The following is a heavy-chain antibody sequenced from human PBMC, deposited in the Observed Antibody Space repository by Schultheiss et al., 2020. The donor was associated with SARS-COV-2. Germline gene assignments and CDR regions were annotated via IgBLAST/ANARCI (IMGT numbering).Heavy chain of an antibody. CDR2: ISSNGGST. CDR3: ARVSSSWLGAFDI. J-gene: IGHJ3*02. CDR1: GFTFSSYA. Sequence: GESLKISCAASGFTFSSYAMHWVRQAPGKGLEYVSAISSNGGSTYYANSVKGRFTISRDNSKNTLYLQMGSLRAEDMAVYYCARVSSSWLGAFDIWGQGTMVTVSS. V-gene: IGHV3-64*01. D-gene: IGHD6-13*01.